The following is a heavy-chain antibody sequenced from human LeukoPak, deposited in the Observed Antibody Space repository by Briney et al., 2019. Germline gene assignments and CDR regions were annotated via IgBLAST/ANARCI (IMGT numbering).Heavy chain of an antibody. Sequence: GSLRLSCAAPGFTFSSYGMHWVRQAPGKGLEWVAVISYDGSNKYYADSVKGRFTISRDNSKNTLYLQMNSLRAEDTAVYYCAKPRGRPYYFDYWGQGTLVTVSS. CDR3: AKPRGRPYYFDY. CDR2: ISYDGSNK. CDR1: GFTFSSYG. D-gene: IGHD3-10*01. V-gene: IGHV3-30*18. J-gene: IGHJ4*02.